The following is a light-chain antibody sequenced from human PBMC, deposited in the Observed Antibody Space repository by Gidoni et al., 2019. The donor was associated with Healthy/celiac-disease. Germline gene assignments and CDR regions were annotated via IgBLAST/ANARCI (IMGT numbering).Light chain of an antibody. J-gene: IGKJ4*01. CDR3: QQYYSTHPLT. Sequence: DIVMTQSPDSLAVSLGARATINCKSSQSVLYSSNNKSYLAWYQQKPGQHPKLLIYWASTRESGVPDRFSGSGSGTDFTLTISSLQAEDVAVYYCQQYYSTHPLTFGGGTKVEIK. V-gene: IGKV4-1*01. CDR2: WAS. CDR1: QSVLYSSNNKSY.